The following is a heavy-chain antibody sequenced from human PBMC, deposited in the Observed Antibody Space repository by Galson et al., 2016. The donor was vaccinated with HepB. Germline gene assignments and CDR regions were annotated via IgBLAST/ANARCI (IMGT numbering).Heavy chain of an antibody. Sequence: SGVTFSSYYMNCCLRAPAERVLGCTGISNYSGSTNYKPSVKGRVTISGDTSKNQFSLKLRSVTAADTAVYYCAGVKDNFYCNSGYFYVSYNLDYWGQGTPVTVSS. J-gene: IGHJ4*01. D-gene: IGHD3-22*01. CDR1: GVTFSSYY. CDR2: SNYSGST. V-gene: IGHV4-59*13. CDR3: AGVKDNFYCNSGYFYVSYNLDY.